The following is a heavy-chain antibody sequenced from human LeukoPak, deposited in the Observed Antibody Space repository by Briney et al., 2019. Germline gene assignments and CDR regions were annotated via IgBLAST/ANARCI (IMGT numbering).Heavy chain of an antibody. CDR3: ARGPITMVRGVITPPFDY. J-gene: IGHJ4*02. CDR2: IYYSGST. D-gene: IGHD3-10*01. V-gene: IGHV4-31*03. CDR1: GVSIISGGYS. Sequence: SETLSLTCTLSGVSIISGGYSWTWIRQHPGKDLEGFGYIYYSGSTYYNLSLKSRVTIAVDTSKTQFSLKLSSVTAADTAVYYCARGPITMVRGVITPPFDYWGQGTLVSVSS.